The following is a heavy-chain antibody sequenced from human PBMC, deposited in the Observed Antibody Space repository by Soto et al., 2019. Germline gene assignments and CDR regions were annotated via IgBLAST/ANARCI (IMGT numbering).Heavy chain of an antibody. V-gene: IGHV1-18*04. CDR1: GYTFTKYG. Sequence: QEQLVQSGGEVKKPGASVRVSCKASGYTFTKYGITWVRQAPGQGLEWMGWIGVYNGKTNYARKLQGRVIMTADTSATTAYMELRSLRSDDTAVYYCSRVRYCSSPSCYNLYYYGMDILGQGTTVSVSS. J-gene: IGHJ6*02. CDR2: IGVYNGKT. CDR3: SRVRYCSSPSCYNLYYYGMDI. D-gene: IGHD2-2*02.